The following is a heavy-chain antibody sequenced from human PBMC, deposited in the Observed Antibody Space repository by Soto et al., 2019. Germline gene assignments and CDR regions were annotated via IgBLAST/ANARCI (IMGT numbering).Heavy chain of an antibody. V-gene: IGHV1-69*12. Sequence: QVQLVQSGAEVKKPGSSVKVSCKASGGTFSSYAISWVRQAPGQGLEWMGGIIPIFGTANYAKKFQGRVTITADESTSPAYMELSSLRSEDTAVYYCARSVAHSVRYYYYYGMDVWGQGTTVTVSS. D-gene: IGHD2-15*01. J-gene: IGHJ6*02. CDR3: ARSVAHSVRYYYYYGMDV. CDR1: GGTFSSYA. CDR2: IIPIFGTA.